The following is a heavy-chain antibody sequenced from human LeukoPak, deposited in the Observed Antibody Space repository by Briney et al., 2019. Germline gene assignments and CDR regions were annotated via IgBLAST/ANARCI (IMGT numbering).Heavy chain of an antibody. CDR3: ARVEGSGWYFPMATKITHAFDI. CDR1: GFTFSNYW. Sequence: GGSLRLSCAASGFTFSNYWMSWVRQAPGKGLEWVANIKQDRSEKYYVDSVKGRFTISRDNAKNSLYLQMNSLRSDDTAVYYCARVEGSGWYFPMATKITHAFDIWGQGTMVTVSS. D-gene: IGHD6-19*01. V-gene: IGHV3-7*03. J-gene: IGHJ3*02. CDR2: IKQDRSEK.